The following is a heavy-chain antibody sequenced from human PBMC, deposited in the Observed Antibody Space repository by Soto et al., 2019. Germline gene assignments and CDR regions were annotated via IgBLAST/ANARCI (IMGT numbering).Heavy chain of an antibody. CDR2: IIPIFGTA. Sequence: QVQLVQSGAEVKKPGSSVKVSCKASGGTFSSYAISWVRQAPGQGLEWMGGIIPIFGTANYAQKFQGRVTITADESTSTAYMELSSLRSEDTAVYYCARGGGGYYDSSGYYDNKNNWFDPWGQGTLVTVSS. CDR3: ARGGGGYYDSSGYYDNKNNWFDP. D-gene: IGHD3-22*01. CDR1: GGTFSSYA. J-gene: IGHJ5*02. V-gene: IGHV1-69*01.